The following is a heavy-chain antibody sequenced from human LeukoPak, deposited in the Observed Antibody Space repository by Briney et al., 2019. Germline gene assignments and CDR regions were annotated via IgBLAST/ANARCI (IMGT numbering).Heavy chain of an antibody. D-gene: IGHD3-3*01. J-gene: IGHJ4*02. V-gene: IGHV1-69*13. CDR2: IIPIFGTA. CDR1: GYTFTSYA. Sequence: SVKVSCKASGYTFTSYAISWVRQAPGQGLEWVGGIIPIFGTANYAQKFQGRVTITADESTSTAYMELSSLRSEDTAVYYCARGGPNYDFWSGPDRYYFDYWGQGTLVTVSS. CDR3: ARGGPNYDFWSGPDRYYFDY.